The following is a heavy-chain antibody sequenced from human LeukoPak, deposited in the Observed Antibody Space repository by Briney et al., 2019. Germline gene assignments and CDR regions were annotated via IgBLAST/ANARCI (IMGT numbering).Heavy chain of an antibody. J-gene: IGHJ4*02. CDR3: AKDDNGDYGADY. Sequence: SETLSLTCTVSGGSIATSYYWGWIRQPPGKGLEWIGSIFYSGSTSYSPSLKSRVTISLDTPKNQFSLKLTSVTAADTAVYYCAKDDNGDYGADYWGQGTLVTVSS. V-gene: IGHV4-39*07. D-gene: IGHD4-17*01. CDR2: IFYSGST. CDR1: GGSIATSYY.